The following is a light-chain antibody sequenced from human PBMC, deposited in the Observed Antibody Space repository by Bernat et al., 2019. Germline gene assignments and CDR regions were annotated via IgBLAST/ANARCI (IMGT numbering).Light chain of an antibody. Sequence: SYVLTQPPSVSVAPGRTARITCGGTNIGTKSVHWYEQKPGQAPVLVIYSDSGRPSGLPERFSASNSGNTAILTISSVEAGDEADYYCQVWDTTTDQYVFGTGTKVTVL. CDR1: NIGTKS. V-gene: IGLV3-21*04. CDR2: SDS. J-gene: IGLJ1*01. CDR3: QVWDTTTDQYV.